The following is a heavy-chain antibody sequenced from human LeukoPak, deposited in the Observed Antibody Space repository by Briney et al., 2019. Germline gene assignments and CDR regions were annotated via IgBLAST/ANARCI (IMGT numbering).Heavy chain of an antibody. CDR1: GFTFSSYA. Sequence: PGGSLRLSCAASGFTFSSYAMSWVRQAPGKGLEWVSSISSSSSYIYYADSVKGRFTISRDNAKNSLYLQMNSLRAEDTAVYYCARDARIAAASEVVWWGRGTLVTVSS. D-gene: IGHD6-13*01. V-gene: IGHV3-21*01. CDR3: ARDARIAAASEVVW. CDR2: ISSSSSYI. J-gene: IGHJ4*02.